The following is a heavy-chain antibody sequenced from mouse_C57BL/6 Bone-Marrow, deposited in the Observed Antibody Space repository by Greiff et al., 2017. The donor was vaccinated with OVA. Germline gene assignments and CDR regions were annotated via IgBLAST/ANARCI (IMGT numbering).Heavy chain of an antibody. CDR3: TTSTMVTTGGDFDY. Sequence: AQLQQSGAELVRPGASVKLSCTASGFNIKDDYMHWVKQRPEQGLEWIGWIDPENGDTEYASKFQGKATITADTSSNTAYLQLSSLTSEDTAVYYCTTSTMVTTGGDFDYWGQGTTLTVSS. V-gene: IGHV14-4*01. D-gene: IGHD2-2*01. J-gene: IGHJ2*01. CDR2: IDPENGDT. CDR1: GFNIKDDY.